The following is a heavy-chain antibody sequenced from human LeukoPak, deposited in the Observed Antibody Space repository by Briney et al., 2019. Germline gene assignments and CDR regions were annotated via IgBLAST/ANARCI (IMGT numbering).Heavy chain of an antibody. CDR3: ARGGQPYQLVRGGSYNWFDP. CDR2: IYHSGST. CDR1: GGSISSGGYS. J-gene: IGHJ5*02. D-gene: IGHD2-2*01. Sequence: ASQTLSLTCAVSGGSISSGGYSWSWIRQPPVKGLEWIGYIYHSGSTYYNPSLKSRVTISVNRSKNQFSLKLSSVTAADTAVYYCARGGQPYQLVRGGSYNWFDPWGQGTLVTVSS. V-gene: IGHV4-30-2*01.